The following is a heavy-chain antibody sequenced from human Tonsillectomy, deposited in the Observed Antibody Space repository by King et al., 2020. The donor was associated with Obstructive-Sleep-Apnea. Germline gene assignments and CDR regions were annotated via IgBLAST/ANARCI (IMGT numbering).Heavy chain of an antibody. CDR3: ARARYYYDSSGPPSYFDY. CDR1: GYTFTSYG. D-gene: IGHD3-22*01. CDR2: ISAYNGNT. V-gene: IGHV1-18*01. J-gene: IGHJ4*02. Sequence: QLVQSGAEVKKPGASVKVSCKASGYTFTSYGISWVRQAPGQGLEWMGWISAYNGNTNYAQKLQGRVTMTTDTSTSTAYMALRGLRSDEPAVYYWARARYYYDSSGPPSYFDYWGQGTLVTVSS.